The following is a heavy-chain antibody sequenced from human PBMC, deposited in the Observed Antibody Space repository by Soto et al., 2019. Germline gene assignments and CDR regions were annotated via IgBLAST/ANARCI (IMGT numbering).Heavy chain of an antibody. V-gene: IGHV4-4*07. CDR3: GRGPSGGGSCCTDLFPETACDS. D-gene: IGHD2-15*01. Sequence: SETLSLPCTDSGGSIIHDYWRWVRQPAGKGLEWIGRMQFTGPTNYNPSLEGRVTMSIDTSKKQFSLHLTSVTAQDTPIYSCGRGPSGGGSCCTDLFPETACDSWGQGALVTVSS. CDR1: GGSIIHDY. J-gene: IGHJ4*02. CDR2: MQFTGPT.